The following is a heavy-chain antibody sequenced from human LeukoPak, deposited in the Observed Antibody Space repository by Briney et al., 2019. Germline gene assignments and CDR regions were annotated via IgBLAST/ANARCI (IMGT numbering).Heavy chain of an antibody. CDR1: GGTFSSYA. D-gene: IGHD2-15*01. V-gene: IGHV1-69*13. Sequence: SLKVSCKASGGTFSSYAISWVRQAPGQGLEWMGGISPIFGTANYAQKFQGRVTITADESTSTAYMELSSLRSEDTAVYYCARVSCSGGSCYAGWFDPWGQGTLVTVSS. CDR3: ARVSCSGGSCYAGWFDP. J-gene: IGHJ5*02. CDR2: ISPIFGTA.